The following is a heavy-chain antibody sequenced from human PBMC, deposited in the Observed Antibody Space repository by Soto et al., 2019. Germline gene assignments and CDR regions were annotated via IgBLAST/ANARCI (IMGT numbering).Heavy chain of an antibody. D-gene: IGHD3-3*01. Sequence: GGSLRLSCAASGFTFNLFTFHWVRQAPGRGLEWVAVVSHVDDNKYYADSVRGRFTISRDNSKKMLYLQMNSLRADDTALYYCARSIVTFGVLARFDTWGPGTPVTVSS. J-gene: IGHJ5*02. V-gene: IGHV3-30-3*01. CDR3: ARSIVTFGVLARFDT. CDR2: VSHVDDNK. CDR1: GFTFNLFT.